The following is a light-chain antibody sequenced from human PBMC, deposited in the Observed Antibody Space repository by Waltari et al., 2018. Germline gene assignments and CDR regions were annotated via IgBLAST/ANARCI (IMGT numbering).Light chain of an antibody. V-gene: IGKV3-11*01. CDR1: QSVGSF. CDR2: EAS. Sequence: EIVLTQSPATLSLSPGERATLSCRASQSVGSFLAWYQQKPGQAPRLLIYEASNRVTGIPARFSGSGSGTDFTLTISSLEPEDFAVYYCQQRTNWPPGYTFGQGTKLEIK. CDR3: QQRTNWPPGYT. J-gene: IGKJ2*01.